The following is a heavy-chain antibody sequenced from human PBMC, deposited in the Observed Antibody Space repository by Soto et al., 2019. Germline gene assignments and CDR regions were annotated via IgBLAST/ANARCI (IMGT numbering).Heavy chain of an antibody. CDR1: GFTFSSYW. Sequence: GGSLRLSCAASGFTFSSYWMHWVRQAPGKGLVWVSRINSDGSSTSYADSVKGRFTISRDNAKNTLYLQMNSLRAEDTAVSYCAKGLYCSSTSCIMGYYGMDVWGQGTTVTVSS. V-gene: IGHV3-74*01. CDR2: INSDGSST. D-gene: IGHD2-2*01. J-gene: IGHJ6*02. CDR3: AKGLYCSSTSCIMGYYGMDV.